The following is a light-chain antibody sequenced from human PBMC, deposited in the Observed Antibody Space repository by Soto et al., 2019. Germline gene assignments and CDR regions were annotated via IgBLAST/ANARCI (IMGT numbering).Light chain of an antibody. CDR2: DTS. CDR3: KQRQNWPWT. CDR1: QSVSSY. Sequence: EIVLTQSTATLSLSPGERATLSCRASQSVSSYLAWYQQKPGQAPRLLIYDTSNRATGIPARFSGSGSGTDFTLTISSLEPEDFAVYYCKQRQNWPWTFGQGTKVEIK. V-gene: IGKV3-11*01. J-gene: IGKJ1*01.